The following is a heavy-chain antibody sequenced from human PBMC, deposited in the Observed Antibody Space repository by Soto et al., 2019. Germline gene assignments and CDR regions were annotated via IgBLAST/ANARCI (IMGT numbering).Heavy chain of an antibody. V-gene: IGHV3-49*04. CDR2: IRSKAYGGTT. Sequence: GGSLRLSCAASGFTFSSYAMSWVRQAPGKGLEWVGFIRSKAYGGTTEYAASVKGRFTISRDDSKSIAYLQMNSLKTEDTAVYYCTRDLSGYDYYFDYWGQGTLVTVSS. CDR1: GFTFSSYA. J-gene: IGHJ4*02. CDR3: TRDLSGYDYYFDY. D-gene: IGHD5-12*01.